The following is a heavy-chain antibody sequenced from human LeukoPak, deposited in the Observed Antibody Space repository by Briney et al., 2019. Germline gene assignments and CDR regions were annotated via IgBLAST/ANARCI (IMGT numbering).Heavy chain of an antibody. D-gene: IGHD3-3*01. CDR1: GFTFSSYA. Sequence: GGSLRLSCAASGFTFSSYAMSWVRQAPGKGLEWVSAISGSGGSTYYADSVKGRFTISRDNSKNTLYLQMNSLSAEDTAVYYCAKTHPYDFGSGYYEGVFAYWGQGTLVTVSS. CDR3: AKTHPYDFGSGYYEGVFAY. CDR2: ISGSGGST. J-gene: IGHJ4*02. V-gene: IGHV3-23*01.